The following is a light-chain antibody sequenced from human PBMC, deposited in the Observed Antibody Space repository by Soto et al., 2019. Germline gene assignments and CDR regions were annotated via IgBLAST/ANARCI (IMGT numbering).Light chain of an antibody. CDR2: VAS. J-gene: IGKJ4*01. V-gene: IGKV3-15*01. Sequence: EIVMTQSPATLSVSPGERATLSCRASQSVSSNLAWYQQKPGQTPKLLIYVASTRATGIPARFSGSGSVKLLTLTISTLQSEVFSVSYCPQYNVWPLTVGGGTKVEF. CDR3: PQYNVWPLT. CDR1: QSVSSN.